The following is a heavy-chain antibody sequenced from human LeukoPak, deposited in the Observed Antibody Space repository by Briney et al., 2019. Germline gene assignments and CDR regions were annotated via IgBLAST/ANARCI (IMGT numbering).Heavy chain of an antibody. CDR3: ARGTVVYYYYGMDV. D-gene: IGHD4-23*01. CDR1: GYTFTSYG. V-gene: IGHV1-18*01. CDR2: ISAYNGNT. J-gene: IGHJ6*02. Sequence: VKVSSKASGYTFTSYGISWVRQAPGQGLEWMGWISAYNGNTNYAQKLQGRVTMTTDTSTSTAYMELRSLRSDDTAVYYCARGTVVYYYYGMDVWGQGTTVTVSS.